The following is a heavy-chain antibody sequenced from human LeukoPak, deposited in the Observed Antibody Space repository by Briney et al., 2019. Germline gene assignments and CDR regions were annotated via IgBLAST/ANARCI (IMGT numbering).Heavy chain of an antibody. V-gene: IGHV3-23*01. Sequence: GGSLRLSCAASGFTVSSNYMSWVRQAPGKGLEWVSSVSGGGGTTYYPDSVKGRFTISRDNSKNMLFLQMNSLRAEDTAIFYCAKAAGSGWSQDYFDHWGRGTLVTVSS. D-gene: IGHD6-19*01. CDR3: AKAAGSGWSQDYFDH. J-gene: IGHJ4*02. CDR2: VSGGGGTT. CDR1: GFTVSSNY.